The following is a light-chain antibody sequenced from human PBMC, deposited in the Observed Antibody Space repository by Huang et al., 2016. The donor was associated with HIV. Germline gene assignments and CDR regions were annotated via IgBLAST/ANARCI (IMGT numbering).Light chain of an antibody. Sequence: IVLTQSPATLSWYPGERVTLSCRASQSVGNYIAWFQQHPGQSPRLLIYDTSNSATGTPVSVSGSGSGTDFALTISNLESEDFAVYYCQQRSSGVTFGGGTKVQVK. CDR1: QSVGNY. CDR2: DTS. V-gene: IGKV3-11*01. CDR3: QQRSSGVT. J-gene: IGKJ4*01.